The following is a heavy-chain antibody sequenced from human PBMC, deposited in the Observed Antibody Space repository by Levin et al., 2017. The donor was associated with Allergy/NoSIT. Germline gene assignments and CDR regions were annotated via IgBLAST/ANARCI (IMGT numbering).Heavy chain of an antibody. Sequence: SETLSLTCAISGDSVSSNIAAWNWIRQSPSRGLEWLGRTYYRSKWYNDLAQSVKSRIIINADTSKNQFSLQLNSVTPEDTAVYYCARDEGAAAGRGRSLEIWGQGTMVTISS. CDR1: GDSVSSNIAA. V-gene: IGHV6-1*01. D-gene: IGHD6-13*01. J-gene: IGHJ3*02. CDR3: ARDEGAAAGRGRSLEI. CDR2: TYYRSKWYN.